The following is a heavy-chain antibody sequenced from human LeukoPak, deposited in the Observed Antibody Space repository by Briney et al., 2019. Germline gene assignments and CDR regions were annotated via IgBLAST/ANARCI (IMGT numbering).Heavy chain of an antibody. J-gene: IGHJ4*02. CDR1: GFTFSSYG. Sequence: GGSLRLSCAASGFTFSSYGMHWVRQAPGKGPEWVGRSRNKANGYTTDYAASVKGRFTISRDDSKNSLYLQMNSLRTEDTAIYYCIRVKGGGSFDLWGQGTLVTVSS. V-gene: IGHV3-72*01. CDR2: SRNKANGYTT. CDR3: IRVKGGGSFDL. D-gene: IGHD3-16*01.